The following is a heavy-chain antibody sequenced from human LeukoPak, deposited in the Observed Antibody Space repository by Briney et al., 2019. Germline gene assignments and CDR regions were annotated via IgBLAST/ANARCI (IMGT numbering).Heavy chain of an antibody. D-gene: IGHD6-19*01. V-gene: IGHV1-2*04. CDR3: ARGIAVAGGYYYFGMDV. Sequence: ASVKVSCKASGYTLTGYYMHWVRQAPGQGLEWMGWINPHSGGTNYAQKFQGWVTMTRDTSISTAYMELSRVRSDDTAVYYCARGIAVAGGYYYFGMDVWGKGTTVTVSS. CDR2: INPHSGGT. CDR1: GYTLTGYY. J-gene: IGHJ6*04.